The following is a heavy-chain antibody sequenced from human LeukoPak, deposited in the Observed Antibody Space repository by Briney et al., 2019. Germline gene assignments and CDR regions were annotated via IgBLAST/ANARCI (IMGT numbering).Heavy chain of an antibody. J-gene: IGHJ6*03. V-gene: IGHV3-30*02. CDR1: GFTFSSYG. CDR3: AKGRGWEASYYYYYMDV. Sequence: PGGSLRLSCAASGFTFSSYGMHWVRQAPGKGLEWVAFIRYDGSNKYCTDSVKGQFTISRDNSKNTLYLQMNSLRAEDTAVYYCAKGRGWEASYYYYYMDVWGKGTTVTISS. D-gene: IGHD1-26*01. CDR2: IRYDGSNK.